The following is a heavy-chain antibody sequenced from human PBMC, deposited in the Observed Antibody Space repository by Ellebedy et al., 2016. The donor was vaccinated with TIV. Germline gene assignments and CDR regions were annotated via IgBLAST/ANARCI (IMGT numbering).Heavy chain of an antibody. V-gene: IGHV3-53*01. D-gene: IGHD4-17*01. CDR2: IYSGGTT. CDR1: GFSVSRQY. CDR3: ASRTRGDYPYFDF. Sequence: GGSLRLSCAASGFSVSRQYMSWVRQAPGKGLEWVSLIYSGGTTYYADSVKGRFTISRDNYKNTPYLQMNSLRAEDTALYYCASRTRGDYPYFDFWGQGTLVTVSS. J-gene: IGHJ4*02.